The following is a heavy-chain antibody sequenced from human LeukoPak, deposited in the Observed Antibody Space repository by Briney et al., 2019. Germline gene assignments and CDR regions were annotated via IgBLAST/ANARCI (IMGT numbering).Heavy chain of an antibody. CDR3: ARDGYCSGGSRLYFDY. CDR1: GGTFSSYA. J-gene: IGHJ4*02. D-gene: IGHD2-15*01. V-gene: IGHV1-69*05. Sequence: ASVKVSCKASGGTFSSYAISWVRQAPGQGLEWMGRIIPIFGTANYAQKFQGRVTITTDESTSTAYMELSSLRSEDTAVYYCARDGYCSGGSRLYFDYWGQGTLVTVSS. CDR2: IIPIFGTA.